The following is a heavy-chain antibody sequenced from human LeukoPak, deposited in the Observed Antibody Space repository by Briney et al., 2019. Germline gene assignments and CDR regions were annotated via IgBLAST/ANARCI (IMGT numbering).Heavy chain of an antibody. J-gene: IGHJ6*03. V-gene: IGHV4-4*07. CDR1: GGSISSYY. D-gene: IGHD6-19*01. CDR2: IYTSGST. CDR3: ARDQIAVAGTLSAYYYYYYMDV. Sequence: PSETLSLTCTVSGGSISSYYWSWIRQPAGKGLEWIGRIYTSGSTNYNPSLKSRVTMSVDTSKNQFSLKLSSVTAADTAVYYCARDQIAVAGTLSAYYYYYYMDVWGKGTTVTVSS.